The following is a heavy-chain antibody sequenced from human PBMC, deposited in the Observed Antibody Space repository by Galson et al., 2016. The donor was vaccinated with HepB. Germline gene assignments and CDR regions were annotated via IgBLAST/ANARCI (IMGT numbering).Heavy chain of an antibody. CDR2: IYSSDDT. D-gene: IGHD6-19*01. CDR3: ATGIGVAGKYYYYYMEV. V-gene: IGHV4-39*01. Sequence: SETLSLTCIVSGGSISSDYYWGWIRQPPGRGLEWIGSIYSSDDTYYNPSLKSRVTISVDTSKNQFSLRLNSVTAADTGVYYCATGIGVAGKYYYYYMEVRGRGTTVTVSS. CDR1: GGSISSDYY. J-gene: IGHJ6*03.